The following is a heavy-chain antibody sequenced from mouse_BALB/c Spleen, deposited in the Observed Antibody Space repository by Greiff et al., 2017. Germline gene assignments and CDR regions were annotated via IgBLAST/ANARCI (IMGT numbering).Heavy chain of an antibody. CDR3: ASPY. CDR1: GFTFSSYG. CDR2: ISSGGSYT. V-gene: IGHV5-6*01. J-gene: IGHJ2*01. Sequence: EVQLQESGGDLVKPGGSLKLSCAASGFTFSSYGMSWVRQTPDKRLEWVATISSGGSYTYYPDSVKGRFTISRDNAKNTLYLQMSSLKSEDTAMYYCASPYWGQGTTLTVSS.